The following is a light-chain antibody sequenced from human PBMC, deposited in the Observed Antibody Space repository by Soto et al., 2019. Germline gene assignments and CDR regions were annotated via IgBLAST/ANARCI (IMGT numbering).Light chain of an antibody. CDR1: SSNIGSYP. V-gene: IGLV1-47*02. CDR3: AAWDASLSGHV. J-gene: IGLJ1*01. CDR2: SDD. Sequence: QSVLTQSPSASGTPGQRVTISCYGSSSNIGSYPVYWYQQLPGTAPKLLINSDDQRPSGVPDRFSASKSGTSASLAISGLRSEDEADYYCAAWDASLSGHVFGDGTKSPS.